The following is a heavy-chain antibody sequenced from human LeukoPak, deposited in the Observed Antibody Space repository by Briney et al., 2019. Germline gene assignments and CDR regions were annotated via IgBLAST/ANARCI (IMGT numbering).Heavy chain of an antibody. V-gene: IGHV3-53*01. J-gene: IGHJ6*03. D-gene: IGHD5-24*01. Sequence: RGSLRLSCAASGFTVSSNYMSWVRQAPGKGLEWVSVIYSGGSTYYADSVKGRFTISRDNSKNTLYLQMNSLRAEDTAVYYCAKAPNVVEMATSYYYYYYMDVWGKGTTVTVSS. CDR2: IYSGGST. CDR1: GFTVSSNY. CDR3: AKAPNVVEMATSYYYYYYMDV.